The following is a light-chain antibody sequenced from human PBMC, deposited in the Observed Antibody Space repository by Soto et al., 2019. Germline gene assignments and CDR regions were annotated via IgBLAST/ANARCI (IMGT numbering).Light chain of an antibody. CDR2: DDS. CDR3: QVWIGRSFQGV. J-gene: IGLJ1*01. CDR1: SIGTKS. V-gene: IGLV3-21*02. Sequence: SSELTQPPSVSVAPGQTASIACGGDSIGTKSVNWYQQRPGQAPVVVVYDDSDRPTGISERFSGSNSGNTATLTISRVEAGDEADYFCQVWIGRSFQGVFGRGTKVTV.